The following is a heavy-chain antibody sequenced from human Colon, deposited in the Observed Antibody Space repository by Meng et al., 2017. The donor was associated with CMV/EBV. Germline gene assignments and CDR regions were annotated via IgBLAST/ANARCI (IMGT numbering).Heavy chain of an antibody. CDR3: ARLGGVYGDYEAY. J-gene: IGHJ4*02. V-gene: IGHV3-9*01. CDR2: ISWNSGSI. D-gene: IGHD4-17*01. CDR1: GFTFDDHT. Sequence: GGSLRLSCAASGFTFDDHTMHWVRQAPGKGLEWVSGISWNSGSIGYADSVQGRFTISRDNAKNSLYLQMDTLRADDTGVYYCARLGGVYGDYEAYWGQGTLVTVSS.